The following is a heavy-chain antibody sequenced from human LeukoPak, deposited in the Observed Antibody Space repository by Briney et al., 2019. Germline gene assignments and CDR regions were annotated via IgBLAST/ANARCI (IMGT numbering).Heavy chain of an antibody. CDR1: GGSISSYY. D-gene: IGHD6-13*01. CDR2: IYTSGST. CDR3: ARGSPFLAAAGKRYYYYMDV. J-gene: IGHJ6*03. V-gene: IGHV4-4*07. Sequence: PSETLSLTCTVSGGSISSYYWSWIRQPAGKGLEWIGRIYTSGSTNYNPSLKSRVTMSVDTSKNQFSLKLSSVTAADTAVYYCARGSPFLAAAGKRYYYYMDVWGKGTTVTVSS.